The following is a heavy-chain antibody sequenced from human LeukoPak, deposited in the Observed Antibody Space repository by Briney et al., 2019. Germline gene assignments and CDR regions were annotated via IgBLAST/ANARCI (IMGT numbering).Heavy chain of an antibody. J-gene: IGHJ4*02. CDR1: GFTFSSFW. V-gene: IGHV3-7*03. D-gene: IGHD3-3*01. CDR2: IKQEGSEK. Sequence: GGSQRLSCAASGFTFSSFWMSWVRQAPGKGLEWVANIKQEGSEKYYVGSVKGRFTISRDDARNSLYLQMNSLRSDDTAVYYCARDPRFLEWLEGNYYFDYWGQGTLVTVSS. CDR3: ARDPRFLEWLEGNYYFDY.